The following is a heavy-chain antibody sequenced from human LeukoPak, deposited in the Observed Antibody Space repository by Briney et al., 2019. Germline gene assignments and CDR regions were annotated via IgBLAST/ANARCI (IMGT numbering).Heavy chain of an antibody. Sequence: GGSLRLSCAASGFTFSSYDMHWVRQATGKGLEWVSAIGTAGDTYYPGSVKGRFTISRDNAKNSLYLQMNSLRAEDTAVYYCARATVTELYYFDYWGQGTLVTVSS. V-gene: IGHV3-13*01. J-gene: IGHJ4*02. CDR2: IGTAGDT. CDR1: GFTFSSYD. D-gene: IGHD4-17*01. CDR3: ARATVTELYYFDY.